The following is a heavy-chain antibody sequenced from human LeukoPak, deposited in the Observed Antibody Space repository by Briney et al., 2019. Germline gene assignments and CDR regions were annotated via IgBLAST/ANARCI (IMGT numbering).Heavy chain of an antibody. CDR3: ARDPHQIVGATTFFDY. D-gene: IGHD1-26*01. CDR2: IYYSGST. Sequence: SETLSLTCTVSGGSISSGDYYWSWIRQPPGKGLEWIGYIYYSGSTYYNPSLKSRVTISVDTSKNQFSLKLSSVTAADTAVYYCARDPHQIVGATTFFDYWGQGTLVTVSS. J-gene: IGHJ4*02. CDR1: GGSISSGDYY. V-gene: IGHV4-30-4*08.